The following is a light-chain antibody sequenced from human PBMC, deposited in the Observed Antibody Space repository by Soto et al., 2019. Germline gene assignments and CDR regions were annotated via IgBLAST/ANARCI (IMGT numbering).Light chain of an antibody. J-gene: IGKJ2*02. CDR1: QPINMY. Sequence: EIQMTQSPSSLSASVGDRVTITCRASQPINMYLNWYQQKPGKPPKVLISAASRLQTGVPSRFSGSESGTDFTLTIDSLQPEDFAIYYCQQSYLSPWTFGQGTKLEIK. V-gene: IGKV1-39*01. CDR3: QQSYLSPWT. CDR2: AAS.